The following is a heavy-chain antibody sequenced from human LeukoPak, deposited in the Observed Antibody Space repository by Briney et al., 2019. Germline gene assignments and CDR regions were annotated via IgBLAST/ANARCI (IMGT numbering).Heavy chain of an antibody. CDR1: GGTFSNYD. CDR2: IIPIFGTS. Sequence: SVKVSCKASGGTFSNYDISWVRQAPGQGLEWMGGIIPIFGTSNYAQKFQGRVTIIADKSTSTAYMELSSLRSEDTAVYYCAREDDTGRYMGDDAFDIWGQGTMVTVSS. CDR3: AREDDTGRYMGDDAFDI. D-gene: IGHD1-26*01. J-gene: IGHJ3*02. V-gene: IGHV1-69*06.